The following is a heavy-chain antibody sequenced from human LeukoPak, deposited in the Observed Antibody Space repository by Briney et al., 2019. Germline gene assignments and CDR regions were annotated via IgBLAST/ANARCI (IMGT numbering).Heavy chain of an antibody. Sequence: GGSLRLSCAASGFTFDDYGMSWVRQAPGKGLEWVSGINWNGGSTGYADSVKGRFTISRDNAKNSLYLQMNSLRAEDTAVYYCARARAGTYYPYYFDYWGQGTLVTVSS. CDR1: GFTFDDYG. D-gene: IGHD1-26*01. CDR2: INWNGGST. V-gene: IGHV3-20*04. J-gene: IGHJ4*02. CDR3: ARARAGTYYPYYFDY.